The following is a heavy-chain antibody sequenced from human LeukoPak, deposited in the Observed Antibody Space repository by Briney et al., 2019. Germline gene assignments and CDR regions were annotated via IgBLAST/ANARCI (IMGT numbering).Heavy chain of an antibody. Sequence: GGSLRLSCAASGFTFSSYAVSWVRQAPGKGLEWVSAISGSGGSTYYADSVKGRFTISRDNSKNTLCLQMNSLRAEDTAVYYCARSGSYYYFDYWGQGTLVTVSS. CDR1: GFTFSSYA. CDR3: ARSGSYYYFDY. D-gene: IGHD1-26*01. CDR2: ISGSGGST. J-gene: IGHJ4*02. V-gene: IGHV3-23*01.